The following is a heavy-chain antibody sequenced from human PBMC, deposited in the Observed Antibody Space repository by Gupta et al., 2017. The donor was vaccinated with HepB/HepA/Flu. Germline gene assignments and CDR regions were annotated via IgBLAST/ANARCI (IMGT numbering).Heavy chain of an antibody. J-gene: IGHJ4*02. CDR2: SSGYNGFT. CDR3: TRGGCINGDCAPDND. CDR1: RYAYTSDG. D-gene: IGHD2-8*01. V-gene: IGHV1-18*04. Sequence: QDQLVQSGEEMKQPGSAVKISCKTERYAYTSDGLSWVRQAPGPGLEWLVWSSGYNGFTNGELQLQGRATMTTDTSTSTGVLELADLRSDDTAVYYCTRGGCINGDCAPDNDWGQGTLVTVSS.